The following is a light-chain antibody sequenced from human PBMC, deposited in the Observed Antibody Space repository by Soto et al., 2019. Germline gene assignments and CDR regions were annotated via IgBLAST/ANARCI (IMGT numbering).Light chain of an antibody. CDR1: SSDLETYNL. CDR2: EDT. CDR3: FSYVGGRPHVL. Sequence: QTVLTQPASVSGSPGQSITVSCTGTSSDLETYNLVSWYQQHPGKAPKLLLYEDTKRPSGVSVRFSGSKSGSTASLTISGLQAEDEADYYCFSYVGGRPHVLFGGGTKVTGL. J-gene: IGLJ2*01. V-gene: IGLV2-23*01.